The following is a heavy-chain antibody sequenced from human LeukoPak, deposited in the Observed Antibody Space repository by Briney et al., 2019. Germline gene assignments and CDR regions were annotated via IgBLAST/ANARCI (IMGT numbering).Heavy chain of an antibody. CDR3: AREWELRSRGMDV. Sequence: SETLSLTCTVSGGSVSSYHWSWIRQPAGQGLEWIGRVHSSERTNYNPSFKSRSTMSVDTSKNQFSLNLTSVTAADTAVYYCAREWELRSRGMDVWGQGTTVTVSS. D-gene: IGHD1-26*01. CDR1: GGSVSSYH. V-gene: IGHV4-4*07. J-gene: IGHJ6*02. CDR2: VHSSERT.